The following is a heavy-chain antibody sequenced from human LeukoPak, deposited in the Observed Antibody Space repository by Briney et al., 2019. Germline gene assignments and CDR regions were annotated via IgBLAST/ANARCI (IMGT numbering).Heavy chain of an antibody. CDR1: GYTFTGYY. CDR2: INPNSGST. Sequence: ASVKVSCKASGYTFTGYYMHWVRQAPGQGLEWMGWINPNSGSTNYAQKFQGRVTMTRDTSISTAYMELSRLRSDDTAVYYCARVAMTTVTTGGDYYYYGMDVWGQGTTVTVSS. V-gene: IGHV1-2*02. D-gene: IGHD4-17*01. J-gene: IGHJ6*02. CDR3: ARVAMTTVTTGGDYYYYGMDV.